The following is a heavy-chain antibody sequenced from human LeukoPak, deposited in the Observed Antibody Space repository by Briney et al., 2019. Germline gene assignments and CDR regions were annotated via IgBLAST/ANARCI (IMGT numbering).Heavy chain of an antibody. CDR3: ATFRLVTARIYNWFAP. Sequence: ASVKVSCKVSGYTLTELSMHWVRQAPGKGLEWMGGFDPEDGETIYAQKFQGRVTMTEDTSTDTAYMELSSLRSEDTAVYYCATFRLVTARIYNWFAPGGQGTLVTVSS. CDR1: GYTLTELS. V-gene: IGHV1-24*01. D-gene: IGHD2-21*02. CDR2: FDPEDGET. J-gene: IGHJ5*02.